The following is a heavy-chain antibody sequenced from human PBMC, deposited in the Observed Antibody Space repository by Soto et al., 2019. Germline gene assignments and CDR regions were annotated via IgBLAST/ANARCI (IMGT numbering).Heavy chain of an antibody. Sequence: GGSLRLSCAASGFIFSSYGMHWVRQAPGKGLEWVAVIWYDGSNKYYADSVKGRFTISRDNSKNTLYLQMNSLRAEDTAVYYCALLTPGTTSHWGQRTPVTVSS. CDR1: GFIFSSYG. D-gene: IGHD1-1*01. CDR3: ALLTPGTTSH. V-gene: IGHV3-33*01. J-gene: IGHJ4*02. CDR2: IWYDGSNK.